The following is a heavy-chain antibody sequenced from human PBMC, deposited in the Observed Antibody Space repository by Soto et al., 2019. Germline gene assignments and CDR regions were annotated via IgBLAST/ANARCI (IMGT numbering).Heavy chain of an antibody. Sequence: PSETLSLTCAVYGGSFSGYYWSWIRQPPGKGLEWIGEINHSGSTNYNPSLKSRVTISVDTSKNQFSLKLSPVTAADTAVYYCARGIAAAGSYYHYYYYMDVWAKGTTVNVSS. D-gene: IGHD6-13*01. V-gene: IGHV4-34*01. CDR1: GGSFSGYY. J-gene: IGHJ6*03. CDR2: INHSGST. CDR3: ARGIAAAGSYYHYYYYMDV.